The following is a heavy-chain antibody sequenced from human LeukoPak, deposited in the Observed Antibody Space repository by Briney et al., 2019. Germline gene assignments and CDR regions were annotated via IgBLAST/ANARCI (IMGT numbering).Heavy chain of an antibody. CDR3: ARRPGYYYGSGSYYKTYYFDY. V-gene: IGHV5-51*01. CDR2: IYPGDSDT. D-gene: IGHD3-10*01. Sequence: GESLKISCKGSGYSFTSYWIGWVRQMPGKGMKWMGIIYPGDSDTRYSPSFQGQVTISADKSISTAYLQWSSLKASDTAMYYCARRPGYYYGSGSYYKTYYFDYWGQGTLVTVSS. CDR1: GYSFTSYW. J-gene: IGHJ4*02.